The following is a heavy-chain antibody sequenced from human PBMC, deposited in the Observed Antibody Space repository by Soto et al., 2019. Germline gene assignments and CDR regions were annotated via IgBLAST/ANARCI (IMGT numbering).Heavy chain of an antibody. V-gene: IGHV1-69*13. CDR2: IIPIFGTA. Sequence: SVKVSCKASGGTFSSYAISWVRQAPGQGLEWMGGIIPIFGTANYAQKFQGRVTITADESTSTAYMELSSLRSEDTAVYYCARAPATAPDFCSGQDNWFDPWGQGTLVTVSS. D-gene: IGHD3-3*01. CDR3: ARAPATAPDFCSGQDNWFDP. J-gene: IGHJ5*02. CDR1: GGTFSSYA.